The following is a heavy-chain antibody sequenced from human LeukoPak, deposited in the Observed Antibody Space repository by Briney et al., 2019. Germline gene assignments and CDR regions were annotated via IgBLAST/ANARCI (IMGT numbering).Heavy chain of an antibody. V-gene: IGHV3-30*18. J-gene: IGHJ3*02. CDR3: AKLAVAGTIDDAFDI. D-gene: IGHD6-19*01. CDR2: ISYDGSNK. Sequence: GGSLRLSCAASGFTFSSYGMHWVRQAPGKGLEWVAVISYDGSNKYYADSVKGRFTISRDNSKNTLYLQMNSLRAEDTAVYYCAKLAVAGTIDDAFDIWGQGTMVTASS. CDR1: GFTFSSYG.